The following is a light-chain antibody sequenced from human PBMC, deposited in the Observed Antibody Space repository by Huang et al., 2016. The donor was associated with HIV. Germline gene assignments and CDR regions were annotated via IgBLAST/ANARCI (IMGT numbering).Light chain of an antibody. V-gene: IGKV3-15*01. CDR3: QQYNNWPWFT. Sequence: IVMTQSPANLSGSPGERATLSCRASQSISRYLAWYQQTQGQAPRLLIYGSSTRATGGPARFSGSWSGTEFTLTISSLQSEDFAVYYCQQYNNWPWFTFGQGTKLDIK. J-gene: IGKJ2*01. CDR2: GSS. CDR1: QSISRY.